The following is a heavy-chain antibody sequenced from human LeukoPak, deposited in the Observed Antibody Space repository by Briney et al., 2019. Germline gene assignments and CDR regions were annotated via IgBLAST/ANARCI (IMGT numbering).Heavy chain of an antibody. CDR2: ISSSGAYI. D-gene: IGHD3-9*01. J-gene: IGHJ4*02. CDR3: VRGTEYDILSGKNFGQFYFEY. V-gene: IGHV3-21*01. Sequence: PGGTLRLSRAASVFTFRSYSLNCVRQAPGKGLEWVSSISSSGAYIYYADSVKGRFTISRDNGKDSLYLQMNSLRDEDTAVYYCVRGTEYDILSGKNFGQFYFEYWGQGTLVTVSS. CDR1: VFTFRSYS.